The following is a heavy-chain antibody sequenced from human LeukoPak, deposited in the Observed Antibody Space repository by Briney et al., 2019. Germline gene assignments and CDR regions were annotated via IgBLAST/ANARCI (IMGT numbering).Heavy chain of an antibody. Sequence: SETLSLTCTVSGGSMSGYYWSWMRQPPGKGLEWIGYIFSSGSSNFNPSLKSRVTISVDTSRNQFSLRLSSVTAADTAVYSCARRSKLGYYFDSWGQGILVTVSS. CDR1: GGSMSGYY. D-gene: IGHD3-16*01. CDR2: IFSSGSS. CDR3: ARRSKLGYYFDS. V-gene: IGHV4-59*08. J-gene: IGHJ4*02.